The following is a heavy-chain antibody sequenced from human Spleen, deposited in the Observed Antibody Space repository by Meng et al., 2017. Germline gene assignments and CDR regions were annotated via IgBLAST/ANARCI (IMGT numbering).Heavy chain of an antibody. CDR2: IYHTGST. Sequence: GSLRLSCTVSGGSISSINWWTWFRQSPGKGLEWIGEIYHTGSTNYNPSLKSRVTISVDTSKNQFSVKLSSVTAADTAVYYCAIDPRGVVTPRSAFDIWGQGTMVTVSS. V-gene: IGHV4-4*02. CDR1: GGSISSINW. CDR3: AIDPRGVVTPRSAFDI. D-gene: IGHD4-23*01. J-gene: IGHJ3*02.